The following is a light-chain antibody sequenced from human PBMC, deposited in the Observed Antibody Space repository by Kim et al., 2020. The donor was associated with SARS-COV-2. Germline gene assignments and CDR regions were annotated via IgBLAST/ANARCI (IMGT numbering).Light chain of an antibody. Sequence: NFMLTQPHSVSESPGKTATISCTRSSGSIASNYVQWYQQRPGSAPTTLISENNERPSGVPDRFSGSIDSSSNSASLTISGLKTEDEADYYCQSLGVFGGGTKLTV. CDR3: QSLGV. J-gene: IGLJ2*01. CDR1: SGSIASNY. CDR2: ENN. V-gene: IGLV6-57*03.